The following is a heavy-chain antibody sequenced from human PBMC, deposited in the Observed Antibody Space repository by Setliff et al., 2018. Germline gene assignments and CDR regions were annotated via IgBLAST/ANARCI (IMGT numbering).Heavy chain of an antibody. D-gene: IGHD1-1*01. CDR1: GYSFSDFY. CDR3: AIDYGPTGTPYQ. J-gene: IGHJ4*02. V-gene: IGHV1-69-2*01. Sequence: GASVKVSCKASGYSFSDFYMHWVRQVPGEGLEALGRIDPRDDFTVYAERFKDRLTITADTSTDTSYMEMSSLRFEDTAVYYCAIDYGPTGTPYQWGQGTPVTVSS. CDR2: IDPRDDFT.